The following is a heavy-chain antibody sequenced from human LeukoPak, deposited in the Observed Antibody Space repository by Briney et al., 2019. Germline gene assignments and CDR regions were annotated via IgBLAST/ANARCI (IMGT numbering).Heavy chain of an antibody. CDR3: ARDYDMVRGLDMA. CDR2: IYSGGST. V-gene: IGHV3-66*01. D-gene: IGHD3-10*01. Sequence: PGGSLRLSCAASGFTVSSNYMSWVRQAPGKGLEWVSVIYSGGSTYYADSVKGRFTISRDNSKNTLYLQMNSLRAEDTAVYYCARDYDMVRGLDMAWGQGTLVTVSS. CDR1: GFTVSSNY. J-gene: IGHJ5*02.